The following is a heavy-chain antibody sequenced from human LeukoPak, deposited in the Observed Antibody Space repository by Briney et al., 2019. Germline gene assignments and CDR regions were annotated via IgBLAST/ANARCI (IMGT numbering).Heavy chain of an antibody. CDR1: GFTFSSYA. J-gene: IGHJ3*02. D-gene: IGHD6-19*01. Sequence: PGGSLRLSCAASGFTFSSYAMSWVRQAPGKGLEGVSAISGSGGSTYYADSVKGRFTISRDNSKNTLYLQMNSLRAEDTAVYYCANDIAVAGDAFDIWGQGTMVTVSS. V-gene: IGHV3-23*01. CDR2: ISGSGGST. CDR3: ANDIAVAGDAFDI.